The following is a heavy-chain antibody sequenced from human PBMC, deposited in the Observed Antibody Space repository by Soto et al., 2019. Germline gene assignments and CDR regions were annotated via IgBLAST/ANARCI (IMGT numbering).Heavy chain of an antibody. D-gene: IGHD3-3*01. CDR1: GFTFSGSA. J-gene: IGHJ6*03. Sequence: EVHLVESGGGLVQPGGSLKLSCAASGFTFSGSAMHWVRQASGKGLEWVGRIRSKGNNYATAYGASLKGRFTISRDDSKNTAYLQMNSLNTEVTAVYYCSRQASDFWSGKPQYYMDVWGKGTTVTVSS. CDR2: IRSKGNNYAT. V-gene: IGHV3-73*01. CDR3: SRQASDFWSGKPQYYMDV.